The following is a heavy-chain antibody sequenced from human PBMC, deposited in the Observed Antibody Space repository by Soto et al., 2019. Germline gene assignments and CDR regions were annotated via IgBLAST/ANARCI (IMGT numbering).Heavy chain of an antibody. J-gene: IGHJ4*02. CDR2: ISSGSSLI. D-gene: IGHD3-10*01. V-gene: IGHV3-48*01. CDR3: ARDKTLQFGQYDY. CDR1: GFSFSGSG. Sequence: EVQVVESGGALVQPGGSLRLSCVASGFSFSGSGMNWVRQAPGKGLEWLAYISSGSSLIYYADSVKGRFTISRDNANNSLYLQMNSLRVEDTGVFYGARDKTLQFGQYDYWGQGTLVTVSS.